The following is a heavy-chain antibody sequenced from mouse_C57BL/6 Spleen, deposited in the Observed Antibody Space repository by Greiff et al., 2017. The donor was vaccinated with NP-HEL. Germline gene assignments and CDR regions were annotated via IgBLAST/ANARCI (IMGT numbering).Heavy chain of an antibody. V-gene: IGHV2-2*01. CDR3: ARSNWDAVAY. D-gene: IGHD4-1*02. CDR2: IWSGGST. Sequence: VKLVESGPGLVQPSQSLSITCTVSGFSLTSYGVHWVRQPPGKGLEWLGVIWSGGSTDYNAAFISRLSISKDNSKSQVFFIMNSLQADDTAIYYCARSNWDAVAYWGQGTLVTVSA. J-gene: IGHJ3*01. CDR1: GFSLTSYG.